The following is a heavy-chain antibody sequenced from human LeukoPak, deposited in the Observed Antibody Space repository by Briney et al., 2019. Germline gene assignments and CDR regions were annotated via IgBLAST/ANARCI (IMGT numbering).Heavy chain of an antibody. V-gene: IGHV3-53*01. CDR2: IYSGGST. CDR3: AREDGSGSYPY. CDR1: GFTVSSNY. J-gene: IGHJ4*02. D-gene: IGHD3-10*01. Sequence: GGSLRPSCAASGFTVSSNYMSWVRQAPGKGLEWVSVIYSGGSTYYADSVKGRFTISRDNSKNTLYLQMNSLRAEDTAVYYCAREDGSGSYPYWGQGTLVTVSS.